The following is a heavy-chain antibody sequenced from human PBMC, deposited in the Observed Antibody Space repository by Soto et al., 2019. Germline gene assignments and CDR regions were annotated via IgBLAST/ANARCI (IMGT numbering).Heavy chain of an antibody. CDR3: ARAYEQQLVGGDAFDI. D-gene: IGHD6-13*01. Sequence: ASVKVSCKASGYTFTSYGISWVRQAPGQGLEWMGWISAYNGNTNYAQKLQGRVTMTTDTSTSTAYMELRSLRSDDTAVYYCARAYEQQLVGGDAFDIWGQGTMFTVSS. CDR2: ISAYNGNT. J-gene: IGHJ3*02. CDR1: GYTFTSYG. V-gene: IGHV1-18*01.